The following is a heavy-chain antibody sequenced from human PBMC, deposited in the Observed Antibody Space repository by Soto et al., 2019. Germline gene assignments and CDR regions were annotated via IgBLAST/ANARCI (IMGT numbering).Heavy chain of an antibody. J-gene: IGHJ4*02. V-gene: IGHV3-21*01. CDR1: GFTFSSYS. CDR2: ISSSSSYI. CDR3: ARERYYYDSSGYYAPADY. Sequence: NPGGSLRLSCAASGFTFSSYSMNWVRQAPGKGLEWVSSISSSSSYIYYADSVKGRFTISRDNAKNSLYLQMNSLRAEDTAVYYCARERYYYDSSGYYAPADYWGQGTLVTAPQ. D-gene: IGHD3-22*01.